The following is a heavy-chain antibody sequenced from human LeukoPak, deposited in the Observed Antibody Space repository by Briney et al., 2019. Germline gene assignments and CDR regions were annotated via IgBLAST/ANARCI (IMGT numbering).Heavy chain of an antibody. V-gene: IGHV4-34*01. D-gene: IGHD3-9*01. CDR2: INHSGST. CDR3: ARLIRYLDWNRRGNNAFDI. J-gene: IGHJ3*02. Sequence: PSETLSLTCAVYGGSFSGYYWSWIRQPPGKGLEWIGEINHSGSTNYNPSLKSRVTISVDTSKNQFSLKLSSVTAADTAVYYCARLIRYLDWNRRGNNAFDIWGQGTMVTVSS. CDR1: GGSFSGYY.